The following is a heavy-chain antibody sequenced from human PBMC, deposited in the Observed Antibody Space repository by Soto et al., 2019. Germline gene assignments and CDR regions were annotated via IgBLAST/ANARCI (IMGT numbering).Heavy chain of an antibody. CDR1: GGSISSDDDY. CDR2: IYYSGST. Sequence: SETLSLTCTVSGGSISSDDDYWGWIRQPPGKGLEWIGSIYYSGSTYYNPSLKSRVTISVDTSKNQFSLKLSSVTAADTAVYYCARQAGSAYYYDSSGYCFDYWGQGTLVTVSS. J-gene: IGHJ4*02. D-gene: IGHD3-22*01. V-gene: IGHV4-39*01. CDR3: ARQAGSAYYYDSSGYCFDY.